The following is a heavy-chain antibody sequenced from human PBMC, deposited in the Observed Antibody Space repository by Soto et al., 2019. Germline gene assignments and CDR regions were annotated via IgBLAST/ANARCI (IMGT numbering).Heavy chain of an antibody. D-gene: IGHD3-9*01. CDR2: IYYSGST. J-gene: IGHJ6*02. CDR1: GCSISIYY. V-gene: IGHV4-59*08. CDR3: ARVRRDDTSTGYIMYFYYAMDV. Sequence: SETLSLTCTVSGCSISIYYWSWIRQPPGKGLEWIGYIYYSGSTNYNPSLKSRVTISVDTSKNQFSLKLSSVTAADTAVYYCARVRRDDTSTGYIMYFYYAMDVWGQGTTVTVSS.